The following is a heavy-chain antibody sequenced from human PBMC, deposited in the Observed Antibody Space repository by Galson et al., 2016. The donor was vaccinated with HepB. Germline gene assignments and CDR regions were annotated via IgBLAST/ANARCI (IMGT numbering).Heavy chain of an antibody. CDR2: IHFSGTT. D-gene: IGHD5-12*01. J-gene: IGHJ4*02. V-gene: IGHV4-39*01. CDR3: VSGFADFDY. Sequence: LSLTCTLSDGSVTKNSFYWGWIRQSPGKTLEWIGSIHFSGTTDYNPSLPGRVAISVDKSKNQFSLRLTSVTAADTAVYFCVSGFADFDYWGQGMLVSVSS. CDR1: DGSVTKNSFY.